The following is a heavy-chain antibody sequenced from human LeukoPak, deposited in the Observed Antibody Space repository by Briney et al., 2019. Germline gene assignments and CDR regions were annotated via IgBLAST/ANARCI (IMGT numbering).Heavy chain of an antibody. CDR3: TRGNAN. CDR2: ISYSGST. CDR1: GGSINSFY. V-gene: IGHV4-59*01. Sequence: PSETLSLTCTVSGGSINSFYWSWIRQPPGKGLEWIGYISYSGSTNCNPSLKSRVTISVDTSKNQFFLKLSSVTAADTALYYCTRGNANWGQGTLVTV. J-gene: IGHJ4*02.